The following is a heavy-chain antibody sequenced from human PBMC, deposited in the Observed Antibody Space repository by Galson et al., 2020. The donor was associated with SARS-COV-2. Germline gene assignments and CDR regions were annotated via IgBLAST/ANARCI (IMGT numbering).Heavy chain of an antibody. CDR2: FDPEDGET. CDR1: GYTLTELS. J-gene: IGHJ5*02. D-gene: IGHD6-13*01. V-gene: IGHV1-24*01. CDR3: ATAPALIAAAGGGWFDP. Sequence: ASVKVSCKVSGYTLTELSMHWVRQAPGKGLEWMGGFDPEDGETINAQKFQGRVTMTEDTSTDTAYMELSSLRSEDTAVYYCATAPALIAAAGGGWFDPWGQGTLVTVSS.